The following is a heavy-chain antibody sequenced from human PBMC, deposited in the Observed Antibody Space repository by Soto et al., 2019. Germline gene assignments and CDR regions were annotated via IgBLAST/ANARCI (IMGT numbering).Heavy chain of an antibody. CDR2: ISYSGAT. Sequence: SETLSLTITVSGASSSGYHWRWIRHPPGKGLECLGYISYSGATNYNPSLKSRVTMSIDTSKNQFSLQLNSVTAADTAVYYCARGFAIDWYTYYFDYWGQGPLVTVS. CDR3: ARGFAIDWYTYYFDY. V-gene: IGHV4-59*08. J-gene: IGHJ4*02. D-gene: IGHD3-9*01. CDR1: GASSSGYH.